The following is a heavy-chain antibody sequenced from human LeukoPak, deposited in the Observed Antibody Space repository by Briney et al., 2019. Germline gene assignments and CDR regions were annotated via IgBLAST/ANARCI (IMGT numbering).Heavy chain of an antibody. CDR1: GYTFTSYG. J-gene: IGHJ5*02. D-gene: IGHD3-10*01. V-gene: IGHV1-18*01. CDR2: ISAYSGNT. Sequence: GASVKVSCKASGYTFTSYGISWVRQAPGQGLEWMGWISAYSGNTNYAQKIQGRVTMTTDTSTSTAYMELRSLKSDDKAVDYCHRVYNIKANWFDPWGQGTLVTVSS. CDR3: HRVYNIKANWFDP.